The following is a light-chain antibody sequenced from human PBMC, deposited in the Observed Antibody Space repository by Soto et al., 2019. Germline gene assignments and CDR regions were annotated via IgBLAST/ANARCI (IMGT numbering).Light chain of an antibody. CDR2: DVD. J-gene: IGLJ2*01. CDR1: SSYVGAYNY. Sequence: QSALTQPRSVSGSPGQSVAISCTGTSSYVGAYNYVSWYQQHPGKAPKLMIYDVDKRPSGVPDRFSGSKSGNTASLTISGLQAEDEADYYCCSDADTYVELGGGTKLTVL. V-gene: IGLV2-11*01. CDR3: CSDADTYVE.